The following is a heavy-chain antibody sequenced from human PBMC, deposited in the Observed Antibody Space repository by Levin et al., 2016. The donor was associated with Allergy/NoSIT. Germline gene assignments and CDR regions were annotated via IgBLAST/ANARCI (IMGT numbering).Heavy chain of an antibody. J-gene: IGHJ4*02. Sequence: WIRQPPGKGLEWIGYIYYSGSTYYNPSLKSRVTISVDTSKNQFSLKLSSVTAADTAVYYCARDGGGVAATDYWGQGTLVTVSS. CDR3: ARDGGGVAATDY. CDR2: IYYSGST. D-gene: IGHD2-15*01. V-gene: IGHV4-30-4*01.